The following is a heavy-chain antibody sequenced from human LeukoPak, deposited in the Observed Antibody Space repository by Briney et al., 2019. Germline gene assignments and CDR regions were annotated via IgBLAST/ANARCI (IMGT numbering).Heavy chain of an antibody. D-gene: IGHD3-16*02. CDR3: ARLGELSLSLDY. CDR1: GGSISSGDYY. V-gene: IGHV4-30-4*02. J-gene: IGHJ4*02. Sequence: ESSETLSLTCTVSGGSISSGDYYWSWIRQPPGKGLEWIGYIYYSGSTYYNPSLKSRVTISVDTSKNQFSLKLSSVTAADTAVYYCARLGELSLSLDYWGQGTLVTVSS. CDR2: IYYSGST.